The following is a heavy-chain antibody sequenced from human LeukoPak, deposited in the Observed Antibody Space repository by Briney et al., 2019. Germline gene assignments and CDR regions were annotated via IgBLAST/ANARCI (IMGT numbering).Heavy chain of an antibody. V-gene: IGHV3-7*01. Sequence: GGALRLSCAVSGFTFSSYWMNWVRQAPGKGLEWVAKIKQDGSEKNYVDSVKGRFTISRDNAKSSLFLQMNDLRAEDTAVYYCAKGGRGNGEVYWGQGTLVTVSS. CDR2: IKQDGSEK. CDR3: AKGGRGNGEVY. CDR1: GFTFSSYW. D-gene: IGHD2-8*01. J-gene: IGHJ4*02.